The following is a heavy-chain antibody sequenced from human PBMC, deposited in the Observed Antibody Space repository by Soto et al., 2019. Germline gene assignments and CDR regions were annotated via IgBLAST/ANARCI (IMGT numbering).Heavy chain of an antibody. J-gene: IGHJ4*02. CDR1: GGSFSGYY. CDR3: ERVLSNYGSGSYPDY. D-gene: IGHD3-10*01. V-gene: IGHV4-34*01. CDR2: INHSGST. Sequence: SETLSLTCAVYGGSFSGYYWSWIRQPPGKGLEWIGEINHSGSTNYNPSLKSRVTISVDTSKNQFSLKLSSVTAGTAVYYCERVLSNYGSGSYPDYWGQGTLVTVSS.